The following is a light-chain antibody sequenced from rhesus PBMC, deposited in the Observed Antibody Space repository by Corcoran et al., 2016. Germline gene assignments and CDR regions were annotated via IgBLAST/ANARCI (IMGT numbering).Light chain of an antibody. J-gene: IGKJ2*01. V-gene: IGKV3S11*01. CDR3: QQNNNWNS. CDR2: GAS. CDR1: QSVSSY. Sequence: QVILTQSPATLSLSPGERATLSCRASQSVSSYLAWYQQKPGQAPRLLIYGASSRATGIPDRFSGSGSGTDFTLIISSLEPEDVWVYYCQQNNNWNSFGQGTKVEIK.